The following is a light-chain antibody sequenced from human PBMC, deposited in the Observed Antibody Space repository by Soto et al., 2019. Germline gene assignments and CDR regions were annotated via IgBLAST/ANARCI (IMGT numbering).Light chain of an antibody. CDR2: GNS. Sequence: QSVLTQTPSVSGAPGQRVTISCTGSSSNSGAGYDVHWYQQLPGTAPKLHIYGNSNRPSGVPDRFSGSKSGTSASLAITGLQAEVEADYYCQSYDSSLSGSYVFGTGTKVTVL. J-gene: IGLJ1*01. CDR3: QSYDSSLSGSYV. CDR1: SSNSGAGYD. V-gene: IGLV1-40*01.